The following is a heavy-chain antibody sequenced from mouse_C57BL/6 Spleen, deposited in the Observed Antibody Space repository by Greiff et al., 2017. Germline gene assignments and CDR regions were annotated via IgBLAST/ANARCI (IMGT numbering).Heavy chain of an antibody. J-gene: IGHJ2*01. CDR1: GYTFTDYY. CDR3: ARTWNFDY. CDR2: INPNNGGT. V-gene: IGHV1-26*01. Sequence: EVQLQQSGPELVKPGASVKISCKASGYTFTDYYMNWVKQSHGKSLEWIGDINPNNGGTSYNQKFKGKATLTVDTSSSTAYMELRSLTSEDSAVYYCARTWNFDYWGQGTTLTVSS.